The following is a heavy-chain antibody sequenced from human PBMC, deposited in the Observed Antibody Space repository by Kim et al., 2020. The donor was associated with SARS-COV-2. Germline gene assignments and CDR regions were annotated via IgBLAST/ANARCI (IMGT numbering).Heavy chain of an antibody. D-gene: IGHD6-13*01. CDR3: AKDEAIAAAGYFDY. J-gene: IGHJ4*02. V-gene: IGHV3-33*06. Sequence: AESLKGRFTITRDNSKNKLYLQMNSLRAEDTAVYYCAKDEAIAAAGYFDYWGQGTLVTVSS.